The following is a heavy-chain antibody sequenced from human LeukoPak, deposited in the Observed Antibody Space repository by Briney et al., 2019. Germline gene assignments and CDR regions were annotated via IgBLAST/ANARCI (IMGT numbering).Heavy chain of an antibody. CDR3: ARWYYYGSGSSQ. CDR2: INHSGST. Sequence: SETLSLTCAVYGGSFGGYYWSWIRQPPGKGLEWIGEINHSGSTNYNPSLKSRVTISVDTSKNQFSLKLSSVTAADTAVYYCARWYYYGSGSSQWGQGTLVTVSS. V-gene: IGHV4-34*01. CDR1: GGSFGGYY. J-gene: IGHJ4*02. D-gene: IGHD3-10*01.